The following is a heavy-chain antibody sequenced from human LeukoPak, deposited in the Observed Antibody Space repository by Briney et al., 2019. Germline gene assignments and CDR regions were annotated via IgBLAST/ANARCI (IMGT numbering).Heavy chain of an antibody. D-gene: IGHD5-18*01. Sequence: SETLSLTCAVSGGGISSSNWWSWVRQPPGKGLEWIGEIYHSGSTNYNPSLKSRVTISVDKSKNQFSLKLSSVTAADTAVYYCAREARGYSYSYGMDVWGQGTTVTVSS. J-gene: IGHJ6*02. V-gene: IGHV4-4*02. CDR2: IYHSGST. CDR3: AREARGYSYSYGMDV. CDR1: GGGISSSNW.